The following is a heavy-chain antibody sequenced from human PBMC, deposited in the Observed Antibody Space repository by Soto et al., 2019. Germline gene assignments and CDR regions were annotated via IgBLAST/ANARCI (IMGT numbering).Heavy chain of an antibody. CDR1: GGSISSSNW. CDR3: ASSNRYTYYDFWSGYLG. J-gene: IGHJ4*02. V-gene: IGHV4-4*02. D-gene: IGHD3-3*01. CDR2: IYHSGST. Sequence: SSETLSLTCAVSGGSISSSNWWSWVRQPPGKGLEWIGEIYHSGSTNYNPSLKSRVTISVDKSKNQFSLKLSSVTAAGTAVYYCASSNRYTYYDFWSGYLGWGQGTLVTVSS.